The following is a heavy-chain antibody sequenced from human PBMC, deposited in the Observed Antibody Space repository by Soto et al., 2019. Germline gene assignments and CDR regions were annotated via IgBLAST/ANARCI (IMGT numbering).Heavy chain of an antibody. J-gene: IGHJ4*02. V-gene: IGHV3-23*01. Sequence: EVQLLESGGGSVQPGGSLRLSCAASGFTFSNYAMTWVRQAPGKGLEWVSTMSGTAGNTYYADSVKGRFTISRDNSKNTLYLQMNSLRAEDTAVYYCAKKYYFGSGSYVFDFDYWGQGTQVTVSS. CDR2: MSGTAGNT. CDR1: GFTFSNYA. CDR3: AKKYYFGSGSYVFDFDY. D-gene: IGHD3-10*01.